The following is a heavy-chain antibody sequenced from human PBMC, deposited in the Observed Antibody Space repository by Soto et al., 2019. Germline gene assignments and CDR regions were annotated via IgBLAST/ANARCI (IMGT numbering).Heavy chain of an antibody. CDR3: ARTPPLGYCSGGSCYSDDY. V-gene: IGHV1-69*02. D-gene: IGHD2-15*01. J-gene: IGHJ4*02. Sequence: QVQLVQSGAEVKKPGSSVKVSCKASGGTFSSYTISWVRQAPGQGLEWMGRIIPILGIANYAQKFQGRVKITADKSTSTAYMELSSLRSEDTAVYYCARTPPLGYCSGGSCYSDDYWGQGTLVTVSS. CDR1: GGTFSSYT. CDR2: IIPILGIA.